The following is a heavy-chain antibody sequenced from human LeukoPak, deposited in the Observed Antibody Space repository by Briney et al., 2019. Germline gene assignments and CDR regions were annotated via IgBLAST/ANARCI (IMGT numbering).Heavy chain of an antibody. CDR3: ARDLVVVTAPNGWFDP. CDR1: GFTFSSYG. V-gene: IGHV3-33*01. CDR2: IWYDGSNK. Sequence: PGRSLRLSRAASGFTFSSYGMHWVRQAPGKGLEWVAVIWYDGSNKYYADSVKGRFTISRDNSKNTLYLQMNSLRAEDTAVYYCARDLVVVTAPNGWFDPRGQGTLVTVSS. D-gene: IGHD2-21*02. J-gene: IGHJ5*02.